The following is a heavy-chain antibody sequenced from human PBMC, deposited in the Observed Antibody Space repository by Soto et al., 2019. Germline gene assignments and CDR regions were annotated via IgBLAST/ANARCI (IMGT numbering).Heavy chain of an antibody. CDR3: VGGDDSRGYEIDY. D-gene: IGHD2-21*02. J-gene: IGHJ4*02. Sequence: EVQLVESGGGLVQPGGSLKLSCAASGFTFSGSAMHWVRQASGKGLEWVGRIRSKANSYATAYAASVKGRFTISRDDSKNTAYLQMNSLKTEDTAVYYCVGGDDSRGYEIDYWGQGTLVTVSS. CDR1: GFTFSGSA. V-gene: IGHV3-73*01. CDR2: IRSKANSYAT.